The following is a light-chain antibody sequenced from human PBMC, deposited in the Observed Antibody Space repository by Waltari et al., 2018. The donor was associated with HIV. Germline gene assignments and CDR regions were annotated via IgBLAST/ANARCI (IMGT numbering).Light chain of an antibody. CDR2: ATS. CDR1: QKIYSY. V-gene: IGKV1-9*01. J-gene: IGKJ4*01. CDR3: QQVNGYPLT. Sequence: DIQLTQSPSFLSASVGDRVTITCRASQKIYSYLAWYQQKPGRAPQVLIYATSTLQSGVPSSFSGSGSGTEFALTITNLQPDDYATYYCQQVNGYPLTFGGGTKVEIK.